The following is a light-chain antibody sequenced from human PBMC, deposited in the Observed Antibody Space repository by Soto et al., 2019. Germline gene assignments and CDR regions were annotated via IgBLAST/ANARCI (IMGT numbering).Light chain of an antibody. CDR1: ESVKRD. CDR3: QRYGTSLT. Sequence: EIVMTQSPATLSVSPGARATLFCRASESVKRDLAWYRQKPGQPPRLLIYGASIRATGIPARFSGSGSGTEFTLTISSLQSEDFAVYYCQRYGTSLTFGGGTKVEIK. V-gene: IGKV3-15*01. J-gene: IGKJ4*01. CDR2: GAS.